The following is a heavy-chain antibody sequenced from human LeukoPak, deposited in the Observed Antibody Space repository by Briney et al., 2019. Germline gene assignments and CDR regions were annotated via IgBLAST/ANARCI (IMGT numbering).Heavy chain of an antibody. CDR3: ARPYYDSSAPPYDS. Sequence: ASVKVSCKASGYTFTSYGISWVRQAPGQGLEWVGWISAYNGNTNYAQKLQGRVTITTDTSTSTASMELRSLRSDDTAVYYCARPYYDSSAPPYDSWGQGTLVTVSS. D-gene: IGHD3-22*01. CDR2: ISAYNGNT. J-gene: IGHJ4*02. CDR1: GYTFTSYG. V-gene: IGHV1-18*01.